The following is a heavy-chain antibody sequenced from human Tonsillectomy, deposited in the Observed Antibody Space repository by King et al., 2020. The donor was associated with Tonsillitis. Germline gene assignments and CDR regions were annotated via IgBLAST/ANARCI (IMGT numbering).Heavy chain of an antibody. J-gene: IGHJ6*02. CDR3: ARIYSSGYPYYYYGMDV. D-gene: IGHD6-19*01. Sequence: TLKESGPALVKPPQTLTLTCTFSGFSLSTSGMCVSWIRQPPGKALEWLARIDWDDDKYYSTSLKTRLTISKDTSKNQVVLTMTNMDPVDTATYYCARIYSSGYPYYYYGMDVWGQGTTVTVS. CDR2: IDWDDDK. CDR1: GFSLSTSGMC. V-gene: IGHV2-70*11.